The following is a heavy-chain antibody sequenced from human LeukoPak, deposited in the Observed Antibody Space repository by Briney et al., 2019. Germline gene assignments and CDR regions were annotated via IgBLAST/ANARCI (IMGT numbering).Heavy chain of an antibody. V-gene: IGHV4-39*07. D-gene: IGHD2-15*01. CDR2: IYYSGST. J-gene: IGHJ5*02. CDR3: ARDAEDIVVVVAAKYNWFDP. Sequence: SETLSLTCTVSGGSISSSSYYWGWIRQPPGKGLEWIGSIYYSGSTYYNPSLKSRVTISVDTSKNQFSLKLSSVTAADTAVYYCARDAEDIVVVVAAKYNWFDPWGQGTLVTVSS. CDR1: GGSISSSSYY.